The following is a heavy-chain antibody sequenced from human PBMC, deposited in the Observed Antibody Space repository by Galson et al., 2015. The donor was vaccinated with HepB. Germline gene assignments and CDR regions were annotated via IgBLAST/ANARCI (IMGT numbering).Heavy chain of an antibody. V-gene: IGHV3-7*03. CDR2: IKEDGGEK. CDR3: ARGLGGY. CDR1: GFTFSSYW. Sequence: SLRLSCAASGFTFSSYWMTWVRQAPGKGLEWVANIKEDGGEKYYVGSVKGRFTISRDNAKKLLYLYMNNLRAEDTAVYYCARGLGGYWGQGTLVTVSS. J-gene: IGHJ4*02. D-gene: IGHD3-16*01.